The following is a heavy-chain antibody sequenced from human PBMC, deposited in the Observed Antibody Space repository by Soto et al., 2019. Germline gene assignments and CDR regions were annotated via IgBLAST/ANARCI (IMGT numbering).Heavy chain of an antibody. J-gene: IGHJ5*02. CDR3: ARDTHYDILTGYYTEYNWFDP. Sequence: ETLSLTCAVYGGAFSGYYWSWIRQPPGKGLEWIGEINHSGSTNYNPSLKSRVTISVDTSKNQFSLKLSSVTAADTAVYYCARDTHYDILTGYYTEYNWFDPWGQGTPVTVSS. CDR2: INHSGST. V-gene: IGHV4-34*01. CDR1: GGAFSGYY. D-gene: IGHD3-9*01.